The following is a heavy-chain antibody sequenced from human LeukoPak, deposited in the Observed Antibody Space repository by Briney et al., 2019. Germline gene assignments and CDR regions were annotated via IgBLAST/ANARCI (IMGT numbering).Heavy chain of an antibody. CDR1: GYTFTGYY. J-gene: IGHJ6*02. Sequence: VSVKVSCKASGYTFTGYYMHWVRQAPGQGLEWMGWINPNSGGTNYAQKFQGWVTMTRDTSISTAYMELSRLRSDDTAVYYCARGGYDFWSGYYHYYYYGMDVWGQGTTVTVSS. D-gene: IGHD3-3*01. CDR2: INPNSGGT. CDR3: ARGGYDFWSGYYHYYYYGMDV. V-gene: IGHV1-2*04.